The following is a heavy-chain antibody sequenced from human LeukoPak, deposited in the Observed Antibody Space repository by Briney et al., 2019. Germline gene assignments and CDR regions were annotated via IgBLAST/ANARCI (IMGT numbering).Heavy chain of an antibody. Sequence: GGSLRLSCVASGFTVSTNYKSWVRQTPGKGGEWVSVIKTGGNIFHEDPVKGRFTISRDNSKNTVYLQMNSLRGEDTAVYYCARVDGYYGSGSWFAPWGQGTQVTVSS. D-gene: IGHD3-10*01. CDR1: GFTVSTNY. J-gene: IGHJ5*02. CDR2: IKTGGNI. V-gene: IGHV3-66*01. CDR3: ARVDGYYGSGSWFAP.